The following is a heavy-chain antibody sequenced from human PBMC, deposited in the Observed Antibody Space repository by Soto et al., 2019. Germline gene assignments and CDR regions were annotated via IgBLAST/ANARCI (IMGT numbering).Heavy chain of an antibody. CDR2: ISGSGGSG. D-gene: IGHD3-10*02. CDR3: AKDTMFYRDAFDV. V-gene: IGHV3-23*01. Sequence: EVQLLEAGGGLVQPGGSLRLSCAASGFTFSSYAMSWVRQAPGKGLEWVSTISGSGGSGYSADSVKGRFIISRDNSKNTLYLQMNSLRAEDTALYYCAKDTMFYRDAFDVWGQGTMVTVSS. CDR1: GFTFSSYA. J-gene: IGHJ3*01.